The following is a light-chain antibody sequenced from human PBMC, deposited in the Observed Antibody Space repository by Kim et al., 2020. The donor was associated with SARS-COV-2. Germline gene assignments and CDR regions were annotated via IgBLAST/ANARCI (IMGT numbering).Light chain of an antibody. CDR2: EVS. CDR1: SSDVGGYNL. Sequence: QSALTQPASVSGSPGQSITISCTGTSSDVGGYNLVSWYQQHPGKAPRLMIYEVSNRPSGVSNRFSASKSGNTASLTISGLQAEDEADYYCCSYASSTTLVFGGGTQLTVL. J-gene: IGLJ3*02. CDR3: CSYASSTTLV. V-gene: IGLV2-23*02.